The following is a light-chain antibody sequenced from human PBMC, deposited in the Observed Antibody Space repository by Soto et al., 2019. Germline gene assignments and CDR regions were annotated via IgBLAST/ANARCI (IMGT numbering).Light chain of an antibody. V-gene: IGKV3-20*01. J-gene: IGKJ3*01. Sequence: EIVLTQSPGTLSLSPGERATLSCRASQTITLNYLAWYQQKPGQAPRLLIYGVSTRAIGIPDKFSGSGSGTDFTLTISRLEPEDFAVYYCQQYGSSPFTFGPGSKVDIK. CDR2: GVS. CDR1: QTITLNY. CDR3: QQYGSSPFT.